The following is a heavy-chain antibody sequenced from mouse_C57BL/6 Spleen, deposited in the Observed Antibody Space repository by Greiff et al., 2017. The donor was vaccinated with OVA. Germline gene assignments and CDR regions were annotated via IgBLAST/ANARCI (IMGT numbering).Heavy chain of an antibody. J-gene: IGHJ4*01. Sequence: QVQLQQSGAELAKPGASVKLSCKASGYTFTSYWMHWVKQRPGQGLEWIGYINPSSGYTKYNQKFKDKATLTADKSSSTAYMQLSSLTYEDSAVYYCARYYCSSYGAMDYWGQGTSVTVSS. CDR1: GYTFTSYW. CDR3: ARYYCSSYGAMDY. D-gene: IGHD1-1*01. V-gene: IGHV1-7*01. CDR2: INPSSGYT.